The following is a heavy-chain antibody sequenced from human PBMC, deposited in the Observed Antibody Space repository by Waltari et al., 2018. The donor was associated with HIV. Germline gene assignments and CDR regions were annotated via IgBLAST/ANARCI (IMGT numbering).Heavy chain of an antibody. V-gene: IGHV5-51*01. D-gene: IGHD1-26*01. CDR2: IYPGDSET. Sequence: EVQLVQSGAEVKKPGESLKISCKASGYNFITYWIGWVRQMPGKGPEWMGIIYPGDSETKYSPSFRGQVTFSVDKSVSTAYLQWNSLKASDTAIYYCARPNGSHPYFDSWGQGTLVTVSS. J-gene: IGHJ4*02. CDR1: GYNFITYW. CDR3: ARPNGSHPYFDS.